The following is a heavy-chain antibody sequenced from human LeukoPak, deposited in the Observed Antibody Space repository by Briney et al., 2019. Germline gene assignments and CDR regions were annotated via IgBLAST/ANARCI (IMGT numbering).Heavy chain of an antibody. D-gene: IGHD3-22*01. V-gene: IGHV1-2*02. CDR3: ARAYYYDSSGHYYYGMDV. CDR2: INPNSGGT. Sequence: ASVKVSCKASGYTFTGYYMHWVRQAPGQGLEWMGWINPNSGGTNYAQKFQGRVTMTRDTSISTAYMELRRLRSDDTAVYYCARAYYYDSSGHYYYGMDVWGQGTTVTVSS. CDR1: GYTFTGYY. J-gene: IGHJ6*02.